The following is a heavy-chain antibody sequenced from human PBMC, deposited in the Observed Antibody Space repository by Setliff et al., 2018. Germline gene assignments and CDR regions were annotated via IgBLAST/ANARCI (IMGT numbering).Heavy chain of an antibody. D-gene: IGHD5-18*01. CDR1: GFTFSRYW. J-gene: IGHJ6*02. V-gene: IGHV3-7*01. Sequence: GGSLRLSCAASGFTFSRYWMSWVRQAPGKGLEWVANIKQDGSEKYYVDSVKGRFTISRDNAKNSLYLQMNSLRAEDTAVYYCARDHSYGYSLYYYYYYCMDVWGQGTTVTVSS. CDR3: ARDHSYGYSLYYYYYYCMDV. CDR2: IKQDGSEK.